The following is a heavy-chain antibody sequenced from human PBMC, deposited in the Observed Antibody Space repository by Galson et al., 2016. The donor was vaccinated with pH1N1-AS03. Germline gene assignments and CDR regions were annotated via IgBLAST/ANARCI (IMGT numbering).Heavy chain of an antibody. Sequence: SVKVSCKASGDSFSSYAFTWVRLAPGQGLEWMGGIIPIFGKPQYAQKSQGRVTITADESTTTVYMDLSSLISDGTAMYYCARDGPGIVRANAHWGQGTLVTVSS. CDR3: ARDGPGIVRANAH. CDR1: GDSFSSYA. D-gene: IGHD1-14*01. J-gene: IGHJ1*01. V-gene: IGHV1-69*13. CDR2: IIPIFGKP.